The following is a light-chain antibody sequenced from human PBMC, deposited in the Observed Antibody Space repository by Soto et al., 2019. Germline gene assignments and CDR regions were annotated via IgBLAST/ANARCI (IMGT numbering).Light chain of an antibody. Sequence: DIQMTQSPSILSASVGDRVTITCRASQSISSWLAWYQQKPGKAPNIMIHKASHLESGVPSRFSGSGSGTEFTLTISSLQHGDFATYYCQHYNTYTWTFGQGTKVDIK. J-gene: IGKJ1*01. V-gene: IGKV1-5*03. CDR2: KAS. CDR3: QHYNTYTWT. CDR1: QSISSW.